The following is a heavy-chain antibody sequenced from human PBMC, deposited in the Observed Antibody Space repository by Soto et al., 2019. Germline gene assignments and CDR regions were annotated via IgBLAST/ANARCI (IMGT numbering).Heavy chain of an antibody. V-gene: IGHV2-5*02. D-gene: IGHD3-22*01. CDR2: IYWDDDK. CDR3: APRTSTEQHHSSGYYFDY. Sequence: SGPTLVNPTQTLTLTCTFSGFSLSTSGVGVGWIRQPPGKALEWLALIYWDDDKRYSPSLKSRLTITKDTSKNQVVLTMTNMDPVHTATYHCAPRTSTEQHHSSGYYFDYWGQGTLVNVSS. CDR1: GFSLSTSGVG. J-gene: IGHJ4*02.